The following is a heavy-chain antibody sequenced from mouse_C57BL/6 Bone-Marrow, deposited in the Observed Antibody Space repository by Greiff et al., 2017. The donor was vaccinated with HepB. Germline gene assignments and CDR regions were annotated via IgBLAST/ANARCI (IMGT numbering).Heavy chain of an antibody. V-gene: IGHV3-6*01. D-gene: IGHD1-1*01. CDR2: ISYDGSN. CDR3: ARDPPYYYGSSHWYFDV. CDR1: GYSITSGYY. Sequence: EVQLKESGPGLVKPSQSLSLTCSVTGYSITSGYYWNWIRQFPGNNLEWMGYISYDGSNNYNPSLKNRISITRDTSKNQFFLKLNSVTTEDTATYYCARDPPYYYGSSHWYFDVWGTGTTVTVSS. J-gene: IGHJ1*03.